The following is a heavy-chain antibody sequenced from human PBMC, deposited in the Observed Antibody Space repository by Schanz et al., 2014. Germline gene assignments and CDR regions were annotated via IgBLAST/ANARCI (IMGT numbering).Heavy chain of an antibody. V-gene: IGHV4-59*08. CDR1: GGSIRNYY. Sequence: QVQLQESGPGLVKPSETLSLTCSVSGGSIRNYYWNWIRQPPGKGVEWIGYIHYSGSTNYNPSLESRGAMSEDTPKNQSSRKLGSGTAADTAVYYCARLNYDSSGYPYYYGMDVWGQGTTVTVSS. CDR3: ARLNYDSSGYPYYYGMDV. D-gene: IGHD3-22*01. CDR2: IHYSGST. J-gene: IGHJ6*02.